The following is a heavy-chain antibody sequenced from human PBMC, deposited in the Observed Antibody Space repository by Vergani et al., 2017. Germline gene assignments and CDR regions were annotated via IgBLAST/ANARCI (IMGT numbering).Heavy chain of an antibody. Sequence: EVQLVESGGGLVQPGGSLRLSCAASGFTFSSNYMSWVRQAPGQGLEWVSVIYRGGSTYYADSVKGRFTISRDNSKNTLYLQMNSLGAEDTAVYYCERERVITCGGVIVKYYYYGMDVWGQGTTVTVSS. J-gene: IGHJ6*02. CDR3: ERERVITCGGVIVKYYYYGMDV. V-gene: IGHV3-66*01. D-gene: IGHD3-16*02. CDR1: GFTFSSNY. CDR2: IYRGGST.